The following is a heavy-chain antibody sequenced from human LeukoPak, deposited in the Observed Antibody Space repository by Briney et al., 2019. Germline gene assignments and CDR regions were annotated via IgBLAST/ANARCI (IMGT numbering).Heavy chain of an antibody. J-gene: IGHJ6*02. CDR2: INPNSGGT. V-gene: IGHV1-2*02. D-gene: IGHD6-13*01. CDR3: ARPLTAAGTNYYYYGMDV. CDR1: GYTFTGYY. Sequence: GASAKVSCKASGYTFTGYYMHWVRQAPGQELEWMGWINPNSGGTNYAQKFQGRVTMTRDTSISTAYMELSRLRSDDTAVYYCARPLTAAGTNYYYYGMDVWGQGTTVTVSS.